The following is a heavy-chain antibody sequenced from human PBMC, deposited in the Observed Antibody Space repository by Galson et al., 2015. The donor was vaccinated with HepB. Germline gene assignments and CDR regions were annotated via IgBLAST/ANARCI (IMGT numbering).Heavy chain of an antibody. J-gene: IGHJ4*02. D-gene: IGHD3-22*01. CDR3: ARGYYDSSGYYPDDY. V-gene: IGHV3-7*03. Sequence: SLRLSCAASGFTFSSYWMSWVRQAPGKGLEWVANIKQGGSEKYYVDSVKGRFTISRDNAKNSLYLQMNSLRAEDTAVYYCARGYYDSSGYYPDDYWGQGTLVTVSS. CDR1: GFTFSSYW. CDR2: IKQGGSEK.